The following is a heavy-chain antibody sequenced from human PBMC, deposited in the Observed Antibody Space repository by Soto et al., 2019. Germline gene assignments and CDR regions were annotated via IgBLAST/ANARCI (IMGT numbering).Heavy chain of an antibody. D-gene: IGHD6-6*01. Sequence: QVQLVQSGAGVKKPGSSVKVSCKASGGTFSSYTISWVRQAPGQGLEWMGRIIPILGIANYPQKFQGRVTITADKSTSTAYMELSSLRSEDTAVYYCAREGQLVPQFDYWGQGTLVTVSS. CDR3: AREGQLVPQFDY. CDR1: GGTFSSYT. V-gene: IGHV1-69*08. CDR2: IIPILGIA. J-gene: IGHJ4*02.